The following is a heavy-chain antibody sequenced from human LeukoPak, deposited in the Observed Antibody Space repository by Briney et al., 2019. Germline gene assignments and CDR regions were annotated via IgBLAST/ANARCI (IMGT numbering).Heavy chain of an antibody. CDR1: GFTFSSYW. V-gene: IGHV3-7*01. D-gene: IGHD3-3*01. Sequence: GGSLRLSCAASGFTFSSYWMSWVRQAPGKGLEWVANIKQDGSEKYYVDSVKGRFTISRDNAKNSLYQQMNSLRAEDTAVYYCARGYDFWSGQYNWFDPWGQGTLVTVSS. CDR3: ARGYDFWSGQYNWFDP. J-gene: IGHJ5*02. CDR2: IKQDGSEK.